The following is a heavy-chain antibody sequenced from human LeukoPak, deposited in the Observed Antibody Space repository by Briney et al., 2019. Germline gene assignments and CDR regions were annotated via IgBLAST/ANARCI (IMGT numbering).Heavy chain of an antibody. CDR3: ARGTYYDFWSRSNNLDY. CDR2: ISAYNGNT. Sequence: ASVKVSCEASGYTFTSYGISWVRQAPGQGLEWMGWISAYNGNTNYAQKIQGRATMITEPSTSTAYMELRSLRSEDTAVYYCARGTYYDFWSRSNNLDYWGQGTLVTVSS. D-gene: IGHD3-3*01. V-gene: IGHV1-18*01. CDR1: GYTFTSYG. J-gene: IGHJ4*02.